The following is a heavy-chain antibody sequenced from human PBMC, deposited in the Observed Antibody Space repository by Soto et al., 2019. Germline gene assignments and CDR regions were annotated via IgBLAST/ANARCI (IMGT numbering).Heavy chain of an antibody. D-gene: IGHD4-17*01. CDR1: GYTFTSYY. CDR2: INPSGGST. J-gene: IGHJ4*02. CDR3: ARADYGDYVFDY. V-gene: IGHV1-46*03. Sequence: QVQLVQSGAEVKKPGASVKVSCKASGYTFTSYYMHWVRQAPGQGLEWMGIINPSGGSTSYAQKFQGRVTMTRDTSTSTVYMELSSLRSEYTAVYYCARADYGDYVFDYWGQGTLVTVSS.